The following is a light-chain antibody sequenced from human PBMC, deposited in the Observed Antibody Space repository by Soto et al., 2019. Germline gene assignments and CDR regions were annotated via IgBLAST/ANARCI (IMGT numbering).Light chain of an antibody. V-gene: IGLV2-14*01. Sequence: QSVLTQPASVSGSPGQSITLSCTGTSSDVGGYNYVSWYQQHPGKAPKLMIYEVSNRPSGVSNRFSGSKSDNTASLTISGLQAEDEADYYCSSYTSSSTQVFGGGTKVTVL. CDR1: SSDVGGYNY. CDR3: SSYTSSSTQV. J-gene: IGLJ3*02. CDR2: EVS.